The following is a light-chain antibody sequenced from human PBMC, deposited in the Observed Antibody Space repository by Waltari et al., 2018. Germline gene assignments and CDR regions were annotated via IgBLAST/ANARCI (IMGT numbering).Light chain of an antibody. Sequence: QSALTQPASVSGSPGQSITISCTGTSSDVGGYNYVSWYQQHPGKAPKLMIYDVSKRPSGVSNRFSGSKSGNTASLTISGLQAEDEADYYCSSYTSSSTYVFXTGTKVTVL. J-gene: IGLJ1*01. CDR1: SSDVGGYNY. CDR2: DVS. CDR3: SSYTSSSTYV. V-gene: IGLV2-14*01.